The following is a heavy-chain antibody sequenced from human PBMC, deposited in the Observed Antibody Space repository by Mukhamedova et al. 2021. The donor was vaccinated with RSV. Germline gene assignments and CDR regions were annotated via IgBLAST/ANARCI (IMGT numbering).Heavy chain of an antibody. Sequence: WMGWISAYNGNTNYAQKLQGRATMTTDTSTSTAYMELRSLRSDDTAVYYCAREGRMGEGRSSGGYWGQGTLVTVSS. V-gene: IGHV1-18*01. CDR3: AREGRMGEGRSSGGY. J-gene: IGHJ4*02. CDR2: ISAYNGNT. D-gene: IGHD6-6*01.